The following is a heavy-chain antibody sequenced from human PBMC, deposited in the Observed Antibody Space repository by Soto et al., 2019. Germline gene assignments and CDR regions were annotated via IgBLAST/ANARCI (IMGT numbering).Heavy chain of an antibody. CDR2: IYYSGVGSIYDS. CDR1: GGSINSYY. D-gene: IGHD2-2*01. CDR3: ARHVPYCSDTSHCAYGMDV. V-gene: IGHV4-59*08. J-gene: IGHJ6*02. Sequence: PSETLSLTCTVSGGSINSYYWSWIRQPPGKGLELIGYIYYSGVGSIYDSVHSPSLKSRGTISVDTSKNQFSLKLTSVTAADTAVYYCARHVPYCSDTSHCAYGMDVWGQGTTVTVSS.